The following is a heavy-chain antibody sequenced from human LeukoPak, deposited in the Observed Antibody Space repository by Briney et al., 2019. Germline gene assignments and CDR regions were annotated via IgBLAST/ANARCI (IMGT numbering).Heavy chain of an antibody. D-gene: IGHD1-20*01. CDR2: ISAYNGNT. V-gene: IGHV1-18*01. CDR1: GYTFTSYG. J-gene: IGHJ3*02. Sequence: APVKVSCKASGYTFTSYGISWVRQAPGQGLEWMGWISAYNGNTNYAQKLQGRVTMTTDTSTSTAYMELRSLRSDDTAVYYCARSYNWNPADAFDIWGQGTMVTVSS. CDR3: ARSYNWNPADAFDI.